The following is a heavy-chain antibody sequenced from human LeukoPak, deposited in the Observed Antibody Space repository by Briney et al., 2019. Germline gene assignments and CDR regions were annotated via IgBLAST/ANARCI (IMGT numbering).Heavy chain of an antibody. V-gene: IGHV1-2*02. Sequence: ASVKVSCKASGYTFTSYGISWVRQAPGQGLEWMGWINPNSGGTNYAQKFQGRVTMTRDTSISTAYMELSRLRSDDTAVYYCARDGVLLWFGEFTARNWFDPWGQGTLVTVSS. J-gene: IGHJ5*02. D-gene: IGHD3-10*01. CDR2: INPNSGGT. CDR3: ARDGVLLWFGEFTARNWFDP. CDR1: GYTFTSYG.